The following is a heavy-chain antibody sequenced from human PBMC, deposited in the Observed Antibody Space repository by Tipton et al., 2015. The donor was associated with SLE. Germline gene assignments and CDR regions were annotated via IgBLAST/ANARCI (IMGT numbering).Heavy chain of an antibody. CDR1: GFTFTTYW. CDR2: INTDGSHT. J-gene: IGHJ4*02. V-gene: IGHV3-74*01. CDR3: AKDDSGANSLDY. D-gene: IGHD4/OR15-4a*01. Sequence: GSLRLSCAASGFTFTTYWMHWVRQAPGKGLVWVSRINTDGSHTAYADSVRGRFTISRDNAENTVYLLMNSLRADDTAVYYCAKDDSGANSLDYWGQGTLVTVSS.